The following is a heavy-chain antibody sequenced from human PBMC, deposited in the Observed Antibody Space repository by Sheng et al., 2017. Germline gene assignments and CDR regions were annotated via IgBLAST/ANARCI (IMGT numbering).Heavy chain of an antibody. V-gene: IGHV3-48*03. CDR1: GFNFRSYE. D-gene: IGHD3-3*01. J-gene: IGHJ4*02. CDR2: ISSSGGSI. Sequence: DVQLVESGGGLVQPGGSLRLSCAASGFNFRSYEMNWVRQAPGKGLEWVSHISSSGGSIYYADSVKGRFTISRDNAENSLYLQMRSLKVEDTAVYYCARDQSPDFQNYFDYWGQGALVTVSS. CDR3: ARDQSPDFQNYFDY.